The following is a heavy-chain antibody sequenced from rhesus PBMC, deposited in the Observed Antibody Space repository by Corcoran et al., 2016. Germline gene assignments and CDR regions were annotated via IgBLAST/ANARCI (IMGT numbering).Heavy chain of an antibody. D-gene: IGHD6-13*01. CDR2: IGGSIVST. CDR3: VRSGSSWASFAN. V-gene: IGHV4-127*01. CDR1: GDSINTYSS. Sequence: QVQLQERGPGVVKPSETIFFTCAVSGDSINTYSSWSWIRKSPGKGLGWIAHIGGSIVSTNYNPSLKSRVTISKDTSKNQFSLNLISVTAADTAMYYCVRSGSSWASFANWGQGVLVTVSS. J-gene: IGHJ4*01.